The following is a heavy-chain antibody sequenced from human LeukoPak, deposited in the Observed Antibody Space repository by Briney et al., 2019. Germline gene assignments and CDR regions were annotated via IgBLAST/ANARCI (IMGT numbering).Heavy chain of an antibody. CDR2: INPNSGGT. CDR3: ARGSAYDFRTLDY. V-gene: IGHV1-2*02. J-gene: IGHJ4*02. D-gene: IGHD5-12*01. CDR1: GYTFTDYY. Sequence: ASVKVSCKASGYTFTDYYMHWVRQAPGQGLEWMGWINPNSGGTNYAQKFQGRVTMTRDTSLSTAYMELTRLRSDDTAVHHCARGSAYDFRTLDYWGQGTLVTVSS.